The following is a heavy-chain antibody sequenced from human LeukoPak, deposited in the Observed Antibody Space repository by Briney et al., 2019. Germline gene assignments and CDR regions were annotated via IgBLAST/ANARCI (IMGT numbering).Heavy chain of an antibody. CDR1: GFTFSSYA. D-gene: IGHD1-1*01. J-gene: IGHJ4*02. CDR2: TSGSGGST. V-gene: IGHV3-23*01. CDR3: VKLRTGTATNFDY. Sequence: GGSLRLSCAASGFTFSSYAMSWVRQAPGKGLEWVSGTSGSGGSTYYADSVKGRFTISRDNSKDTLYLQMNSLRAEDTAVYYCVKLRTGTATNFDYWGQGTLVTVSS.